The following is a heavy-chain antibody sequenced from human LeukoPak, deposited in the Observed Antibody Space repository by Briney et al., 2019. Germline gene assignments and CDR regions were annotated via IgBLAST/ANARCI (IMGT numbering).Heavy chain of an antibody. D-gene: IGHD1-26*01. CDR1: GYTFTSSY. Sequence: ASVKVSCKASGYTFTSSYMHWVRQAPGQGLEWMGIINPSGGSTSYAQKFQGRVTMTRDMSTSTVYMELSSLRSEDTAVYYRARGSYSSDFDYWGQGTLVTVSS. CDR2: INPSGGST. V-gene: IGHV1-46*01. J-gene: IGHJ4*02. CDR3: ARGSYSSDFDY.